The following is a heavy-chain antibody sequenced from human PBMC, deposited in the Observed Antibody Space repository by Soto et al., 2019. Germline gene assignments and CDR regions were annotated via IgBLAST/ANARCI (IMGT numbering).Heavy chain of an antibody. V-gene: IGHV3-21*01. CDR3: ARGYSSGLRTDAFDI. J-gene: IGHJ3*02. CDR2: ISSSSSYI. Sequence: PGGSLRLSCAASGFIFSSYSMNWVRQAPGKGLEWVSSISSSSSYIYYADSVKGRFTISRDNAKNSLYLQMNSLRAEDTAVYYCARGYSSGLRTDAFDIWGQGTMVTVSS. CDR1: GFIFSSYS. D-gene: IGHD6-19*01.